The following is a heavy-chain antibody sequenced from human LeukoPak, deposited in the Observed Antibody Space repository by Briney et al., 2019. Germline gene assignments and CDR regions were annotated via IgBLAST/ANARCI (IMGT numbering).Heavy chain of an antibody. Sequence: PGGSLRLSCAASGFTFSSYAMHWVRQAPGKGLEYVSAISSNGGSTYYANSVKGRFTISRDNAENSLYLQMNILRLEDTAVYYCARDIPRGSTHLDYWGQGTLVTVSA. CDR2: ISSNGGST. CDR3: ARDIPRGSTHLDY. D-gene: IGHD1-26*01. CDR1: GFTFSSYA. J-gene: IGHJ4*02. V-gene: IGHV3-64*01.